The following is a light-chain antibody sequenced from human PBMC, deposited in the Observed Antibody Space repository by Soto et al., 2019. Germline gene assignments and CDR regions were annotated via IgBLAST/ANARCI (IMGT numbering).Light chain of an antibody. V-gene: IGKV1-5*01. J-gene: IGKJ1*01. CDR3: QQYNKYWT. Sequence: DIQMTQSPSSLSASVGYRFTITCRASQSISVWLAWYQQKPGKAPKVLIYDASSLESGVPSRFSGSGSGTEFTLTISSLQPEDFATYYCQQYNKYWTFGQGTMVDIK. CDR2: DAS. CDR1: QSISVW.